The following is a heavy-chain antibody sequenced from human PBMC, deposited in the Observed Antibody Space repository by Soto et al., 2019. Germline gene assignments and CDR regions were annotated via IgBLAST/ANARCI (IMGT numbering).Heavy chain of an antibody. CDR1: GGSFSGSY. D-gene: IGHD6-13*01. Sequence: QVQLQQWGAGLLKPSETLSLTCAVYGGSFSGSYWSWIRQPPGKGLEWIGEINHSGSTNYNPSLKSRVTISVDTSKNQFSLKLSSVTAADTAVYYCARTYSSSWSPFEYWGQGTLVTVSS. V-gene: IGHV4-34*01. J-gene: IGHJ4*02. CDR3: ARTYSSSWSPFEY. CDR2: INHSGST.